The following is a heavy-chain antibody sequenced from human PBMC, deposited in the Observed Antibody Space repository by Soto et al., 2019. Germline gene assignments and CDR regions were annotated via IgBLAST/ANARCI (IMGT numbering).Heavy chain of an antibody. J-gene: IGHJ4*01. CDR1: GFTFSSYA. CDR2: ISGSGGST. V-gene: IGHV3-23*01. CDR3: AKAPKAVVGY. D-gene: IGHD6-19*01. Sequence: EVQLLESGGGLVQPGGSLRLSFAASGFTFSSYAMSWVRQAPGKGLEWVSAISGSGGSTYYADSLKGLLTICRDNSKNALYKQMNSLRAEDTAVYYCAKAPKAVVGYRGHGTLVTVSS.